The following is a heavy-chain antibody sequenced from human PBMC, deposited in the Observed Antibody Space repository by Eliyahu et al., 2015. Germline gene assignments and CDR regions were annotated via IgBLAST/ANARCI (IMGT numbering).Heavy chain of an antibody. V-gene: IGHV4-34*01. Sequence: QVQLQQWGAGLLKPSETLSLTCAVYGGSFSGYYWSWIRQPPGKGLEWIGEINHSGSTNYNPSLKSRVTISVDTSKNQFSLKLSSVTAADTAVYYCARGHIVVVPAAIRGVYYFDYWGQGTLVTVSS. J-gene: IGHJ4*02. CDR1: GGSFSGYY. D-gene: IGHD2-2*02. CDR2: INHSGST. CDR3: ARGHIVVVPAAIRGVYYFDY.